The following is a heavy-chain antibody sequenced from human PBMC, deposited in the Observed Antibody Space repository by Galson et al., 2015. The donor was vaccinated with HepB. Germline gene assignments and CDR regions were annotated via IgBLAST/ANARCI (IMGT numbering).Heavy chain of an antibody. CDR1: GFTFSSYG. J-gene: IGHJ4*02. CDR2: ISGSGSST. V-gene: IGHV3-23*01. CDR3: AKDIAAAGTFMSDY. Sequence: SLRLSCAASGFTFSSYGTSWVRQAPGKGLEWVSGISGSGSSTYYADSVKGRFTISRDNVKNTLYLQMNSLRAEDTAVYYCAKDIAAAGTFMSDYWGQGTLVTVSS. D-gene: IGHD6-13*01.